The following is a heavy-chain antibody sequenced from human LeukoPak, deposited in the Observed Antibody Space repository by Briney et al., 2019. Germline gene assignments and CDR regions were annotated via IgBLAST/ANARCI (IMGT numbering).Heavy chain of an antibody. CDR1: GGSFSGYY. CDR2: INHSGST. CDR3: ARGLRFLAWPYYYYDMDV. Sequence: TSETLSLTCAVYGGSFSGYYWSWIRQPPGKGLGWIGEINHSGSTNYNPSLKSRVTISVDTSKNQFSLKLSSVTAADTAVYYCARGLRFLAWPYYYYDMDVWGIGTTVTVSS. V-gene: IGHV4-34*01. D-gene: IGHD3-3*01. J-gene: IGHJ6*03.